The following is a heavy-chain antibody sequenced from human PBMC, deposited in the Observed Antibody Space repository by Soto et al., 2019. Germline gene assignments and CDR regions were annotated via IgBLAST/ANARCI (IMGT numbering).Heavy chain of an antibody. V-gene: IGHV1-45*02. CDR3: ANLASGSDSFYI. D-gene: IGHD3-10*01. J-gene: IGHJ3*02. CDR1: GYTFTYRH. Sequence: QMQLVQSGAEVKKTGSSVKISCRASGYTFTYRHLHWLRQAPGQALEWMGWITPFNGDTNYAQKFHGSVLLNRDASMRTVYLELRSLRSDDTAMYYCANLASGSDSFYIWGQGTMVTVSS. CDR2: ITPFNGDT.